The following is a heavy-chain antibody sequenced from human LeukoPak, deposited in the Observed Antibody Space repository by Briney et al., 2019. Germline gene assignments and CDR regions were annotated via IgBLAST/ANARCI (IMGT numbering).Heavy chain of an antibody. Sequence: GGSLRLSCVASGFTFSDYYMSWIRQAPGKGVEWVSYISSSSTYSNYADSVKGRFTISRDNAKNSLSLQMNSLRAEDTAVYYCARVIIGTVNWFDPWGQGTLVTVSS. CDR3: ARVIIGTVNWFDP. CDR1: GFTFSDYY. V-gene: IGHV3-11*06. CDR2: ISSSSTYS. D-gene: IGHD3/OR15-3a*01. J-gene: IGHJ5*02.